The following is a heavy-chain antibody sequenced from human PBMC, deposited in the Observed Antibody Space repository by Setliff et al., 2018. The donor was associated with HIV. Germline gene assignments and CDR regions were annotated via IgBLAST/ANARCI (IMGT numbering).Heavy chain of an antibody. CDR3: ARAPAHEHATGWYSSSNRFDP. Sequence: SVKVSCKAAGGTFSGHAINWVRQAPGQGVEWMGEIIPLFGTAHYAQRFQGRVTITADHSTSTAHMELSRLKSADTAVYYCARAPAHEHATGWYSSSNRFDPWGQGTLVTVS. V-gene: IGHV1-69*13. CDR2: IIPLFGTA. J-gene: IGHJ5*02. CDR1: GGTFSGHA. D-gene: IGHD1-26*01.